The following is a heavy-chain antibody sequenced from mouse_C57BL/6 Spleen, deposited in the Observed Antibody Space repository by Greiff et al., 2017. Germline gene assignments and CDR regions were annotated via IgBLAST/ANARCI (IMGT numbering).Heavy chain of an antibody. D-gene: IGHD2-4*01. J-gene: IGHJ2*01. CDR1: GYAFSSYW. Sequence: VQLQQSGAELVKPGASVKISCKASGYAFSSYWMNWVKQRPGKGLEWIGQIYPGDGDTNYNGKFKGKATLTADKSSSTAYMQLSSLTSEDSAVYFCARGGNDYDSYYFDYWGQGTTLTVSS. V-gene: IGHV1-80*01. CDR2: IYPGDGDT. CDR3: ARGGNDYDSYYFDY.